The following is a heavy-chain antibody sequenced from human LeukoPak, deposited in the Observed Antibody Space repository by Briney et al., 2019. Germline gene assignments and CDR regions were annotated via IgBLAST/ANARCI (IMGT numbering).Heavy chain of an antibody. J-gene: IGHJ3*02. V-gene: IGHV3-33*01. D-gene: IGHD3-22*01. Sequence: AGGSLRLSCAASGFTFSSYGMHWVRQAPGKGLEWVAVIWYDGSNKYYADSVKGRFTISRDNSKNTLYLQMNSLRAEDTAVYYCARDLKVIGAFDIWGQGTMVTASS. CDR3: ARDLKVIGAFDI. CDR2: IWYDGSNK. CDR1: GFTFSSYG.